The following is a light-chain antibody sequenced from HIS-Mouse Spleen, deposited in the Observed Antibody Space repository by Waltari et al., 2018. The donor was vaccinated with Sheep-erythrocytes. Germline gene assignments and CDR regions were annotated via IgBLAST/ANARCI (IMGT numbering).Light chain of an antibody. CDR3: QSADSSGTGV. CDR2: KDS. V-gene: IGLV3-25*03. J-gene: IGLJ2*01. CDR1: ALPKQY. Sequence: SYELTQPPSVSVSPGQTARITCSGDALPKQYAYWYQQKPGQAPVLGIYKDSERPSGIPGRVSGSSAGTTVTLTISGVQAEDEADYYCQSADSSGTGVFGGGTKLTVL.